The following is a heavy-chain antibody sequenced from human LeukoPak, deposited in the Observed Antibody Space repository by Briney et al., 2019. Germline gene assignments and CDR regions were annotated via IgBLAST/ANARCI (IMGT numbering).Heavy chain of an antibody. CDR2: ISSSGSTI. CDR3: ARALVVVVPAAIPEGFDY. J-gene: IGHJ4*02. CDR1: GFTFGDYY. Sequence: GGSLRLSCAASGFTFGDYYMSWIRQAPGKGLEWVSYISSSGSTIYYADSVKGRFTISRDNAKYSLYLQMNSLRAEDTAVYYCARALVVVVPAAIPEGFDYWGQGTLVTVSS. D-gene: IGHD2-2*02. V-gene: IGHV3-11*01.